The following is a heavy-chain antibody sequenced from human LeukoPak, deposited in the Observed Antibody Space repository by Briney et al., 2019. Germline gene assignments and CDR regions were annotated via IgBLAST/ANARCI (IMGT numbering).Heavy chain of an antibody. V-gene: IGHV1-69*13. CDR3: ASSYASYVDTATLDY. CDR1: GYTFTSYG. J-gene: IGHJ4*02. D-gene: IGHD5-18*01. CDR2: IIPIFGTA. Sequence: GASVKVSCKASGYTFTSYGISWVRQAPGQGLEWRGGIIPIFGTANYAQKFQGRVTITADESTSTAYMELSSLRSEDTAVYYCASSYASYVDTATLDYWGQGTLVTVSS.